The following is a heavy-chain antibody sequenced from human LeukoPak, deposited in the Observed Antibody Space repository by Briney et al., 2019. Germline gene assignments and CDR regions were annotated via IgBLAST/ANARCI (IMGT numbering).Heavy chain of an antibody. Sequence: GGSLRLSCAASGFTLDDYAMSWVRQAPGKGLEWVSGINWNGDNTVYADSVKGRFTISRDNAKNSLYLHMNSLGAEDTAFYYCASDRRSDSSGYAFDIWGQGTMVTVSS. V-gene: IGHV3-20*04. CDR2: INWNGDNT. J-gene: IGHJ3*02. D-gene: IGHD3-22*01. CDR3: ASDRRSDSSGYAFDI. CDR1: GFTLDDYA.